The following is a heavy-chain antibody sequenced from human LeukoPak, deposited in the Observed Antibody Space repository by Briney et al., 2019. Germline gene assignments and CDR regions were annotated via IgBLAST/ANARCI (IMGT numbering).Heavy chain of an antibody. Sequence: SVKVSCKAFGYTFTSNYMHWVRQAPGQGLEWMGGIIPIFGTANYAQKFQGRVTITADESTSTAYMELSSLRSEDTAVYYCATYYDSSGYYLGFDYWGQGTLVTVSS. CDR2: IIPIFGTA. V-gene: IGHV1-69*13. D-gene: IGHD3-22*01. J-gene: IGHJ4*02. CDR1: GYTFTSNY. CDR3: ATYYDSSGYYLGFDY.